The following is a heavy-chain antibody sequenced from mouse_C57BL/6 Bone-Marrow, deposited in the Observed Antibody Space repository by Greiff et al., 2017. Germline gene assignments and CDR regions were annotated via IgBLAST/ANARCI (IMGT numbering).Heavy chain of an antibody. V-gene: IGHV1-50*01. CDR2: LAPSDSYT. CDR3: AIITTVAPYYAMDY. Sequence: QVQLQQSGAELVKPGASVKLSCKASGYTFTSYWMQWVKQRPGQGLEWIGELAPSDSYTNYNQKFKGKATLTVDTSSSTAYMQLSSLTSEDSAVYYCAIITTVAPYYAMDYWGQGTSVTVSS. J-gene: IGHJ4*01. D-gene: IGHD1-1*01. CDR1: GYTFTSYW.